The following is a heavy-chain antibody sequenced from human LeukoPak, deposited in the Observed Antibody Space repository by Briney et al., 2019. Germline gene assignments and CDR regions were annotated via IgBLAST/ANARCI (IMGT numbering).Heavy chain of an antibody. V-gene: IGHV3-73*01. CDR3: TRLSPDAGIADY. Sequence: GGSLRLSCAASGFTFSGSAMHWVRQASGKGLEWVGRIRSKANSYATAYAASVKGRFIISRDDSKNTAYLQMNSLKTEDTAVYYCTRLSPDAGIADYWGQGTLVTVSS. CDR1: GFTFSGSA. D-gene: IGHD6-13*01. CDR2: IRSKANSYAT. J-gene: IGHJ4*02.